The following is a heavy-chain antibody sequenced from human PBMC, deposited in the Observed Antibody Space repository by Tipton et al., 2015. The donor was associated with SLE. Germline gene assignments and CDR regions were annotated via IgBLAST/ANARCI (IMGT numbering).Heavy chain of an antibody. Sequence: TLSLTCTVSDGSISDYYWTWIRQPAGEGLEWIGRIYASGSTNYNPSLKSRVVMSVDRSKNQFSLKLSSVSAADTAVYYCARDRAVPAVVDPWGQGTLVTVSS. J-gene: IGHJ5*02. CDR2: IYASGST. CDR3: ARDRAVPAVVDP. D-gene: IGHD2-2*01. V-gene: IGHV4-4*07. CDR1: DGSISDYY.